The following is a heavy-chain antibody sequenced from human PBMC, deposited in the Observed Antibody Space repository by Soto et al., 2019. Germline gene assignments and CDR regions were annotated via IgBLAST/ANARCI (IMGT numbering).Heavy chain of an antibody. J-gene: IGHJ4*02. CDR1: GGTFSRYT. V-gene: IGHV1-69*13. Sequence: GASVKVSCKASGGTFSRYTISWVRQAPGQGLEWMGGIIPLFGTANYAQKFQGRVTITADESTSTAYMQLSSLRSEDTAVYYCAREGYGDYGTPFDYWGQGTLVTVSS. CDR2: IIPLFGTA. CDR3: AREGYGDYGTPFDY. D-gene: IGHD4-17*01.